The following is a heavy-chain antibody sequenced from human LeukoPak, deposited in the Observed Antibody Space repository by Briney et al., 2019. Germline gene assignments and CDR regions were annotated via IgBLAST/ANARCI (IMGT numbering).Heavy chain of an antibody. J-gene: IGHJ4*02. Sequence: PGGSLRLSCATSGYTLGAYAMSWVRQAPGEGLQWVSSIGAKVPDTNYADSVRGRFTISRDNSKNTLYLQMNSLRAEDTAIYYCVRYTTTFADWGQGTLVTVPS. CDR1: GYTLGAYA. D-gene: IGHD5-18*01. CDR3: VRYTTTFAD. CDR2: IGAKVPDT. V-gene: IGHV3-23*01.